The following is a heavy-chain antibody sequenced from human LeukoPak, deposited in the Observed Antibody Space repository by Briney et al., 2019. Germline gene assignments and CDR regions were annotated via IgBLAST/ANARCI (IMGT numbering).Heavy chain of an antibody. Sequence: SETLSLTCTVPGGSISSHYWSWIRQPPGKGLEWIGYIYYSGSTNYNPSLKSRVTISVDTSKNQFSLKLSSVTAADTAVYYCARFGYSYEGPIDYWGQGTLVTVSS. CDR2: IYYSGST. CDR3: ARFGYSYEGPIDY. D-gene: IGHD5-18*01. V-gene: IGHV4-59*11. CDR1: GGSISSHY. J-gene: IGHJ4*02.